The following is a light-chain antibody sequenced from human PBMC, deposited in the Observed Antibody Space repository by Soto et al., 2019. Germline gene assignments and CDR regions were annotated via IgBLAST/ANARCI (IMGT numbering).Light chain of an antibody. V-gene: IGLV1-44*01. CDR1: SSNIGSNA. CDR3: AAWGDSLNTWV. CDR2: SDD. Sequence: QSVLTQPPSASGTPGQRVTISCSGSSSNIGSNAVSWYQHFPGTAPKVLIYSDDQRPSGVPDRFSGSKSGTSASLAISGLQAEDEADYFCAAWGDSLNTWVFGGGTKATVL. J-gene: IGLJ3*02.